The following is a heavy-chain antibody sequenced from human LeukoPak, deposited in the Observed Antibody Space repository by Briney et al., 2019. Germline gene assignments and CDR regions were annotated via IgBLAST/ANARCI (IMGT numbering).Heavy chain of an antibody. CDR1: GFTFSSYA. CDR3: ARGREYSSSSGLGYDP. D-gene: IGHD6-6*01. Sequence: PGGSLRLSCAASGFTFSSYAMSWVRQAPGKGLEWVSAISGSGGSTYYADSVKGRFTISRDNSKNTLYLQMNSLRAEDTAVYYCARGREYSSSSGLGYDPWGQGTLVTVSS. CDR2: ISGSGGST. V-gene: IGHV3-23*01. J-gene: IGHJ5*02.